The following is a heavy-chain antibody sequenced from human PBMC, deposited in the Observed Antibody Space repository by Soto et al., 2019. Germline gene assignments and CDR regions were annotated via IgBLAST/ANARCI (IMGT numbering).Heavy chain of an antibody. CDR3: ARGFAGYGMDV. D-gene: IGHD3-10*01. CDR1: GFTFSTYA. Sequence: PXGSLRLSCAASGFTFSTYAMSWVRQAPGKGLEWVSTISGSGHRTYYADSVKGRFTISRDNSKNTLYLQMNSLRAEDTAVYYCARGFAGYGMDVWGQGTTVTVSS. CDR2: ISGSGHRT. J-gene: IGHJ6*02. V-gene: IGHV3-23*01.